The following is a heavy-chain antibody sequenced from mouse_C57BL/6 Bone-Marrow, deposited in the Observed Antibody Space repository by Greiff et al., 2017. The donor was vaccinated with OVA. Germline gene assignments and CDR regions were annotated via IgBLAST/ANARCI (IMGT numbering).Heavy chain of an antibody. CDR2: ISDGGSYT. Sequence: EVQVVESGGGLVKPGGSLKLSCAASGFTFSSYAMSWVRQTPEKRLEWVATISDGGSYTYYPDNVKGRFTISRDNAKNNLYLQMSHLKSEDTAMYYCARDRVYYGSSYWYFDVWGTGTTVTVSS. CDR3: ARDRVYYGSSYWYFDV. D-gene: IGHD1-1*01. CDR1: GFTFSSYA. V-gene: IGHV5-4*01. J-gene: IGHJ1*03.